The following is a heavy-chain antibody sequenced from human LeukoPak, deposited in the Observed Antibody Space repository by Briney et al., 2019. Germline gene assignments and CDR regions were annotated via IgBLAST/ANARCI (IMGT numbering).Heavy chain of an antibody. CDR3: ARDDNWGFDY. Sequence: GGSLRLSCAASGFVFSDYSMNWVRQAPGKGLEWVSNIRGSGSGSGSGVYYADSVKGRFTISRDDAKTSLYLQMNSLGAEDTAFYYCARDDNWGFDYWGQGALVTVSS. CDR2: IRGSGSGSGSGV. V-gene: IGHV3-48*04. J-gene: IGHJ4*02. D-gene: IGHD7-27*01. CDR1: GFVFSDYS.